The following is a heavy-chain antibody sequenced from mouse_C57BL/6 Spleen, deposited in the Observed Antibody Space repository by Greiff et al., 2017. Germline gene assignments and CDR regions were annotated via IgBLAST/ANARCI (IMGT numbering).Heavy chain of an antibody. V-gene: IGHV5-17*01. CDR1: GFTFSDYG. J-gene: IGHJ4*01. CDR2: ISSGSSTI. Sequence: EVMLVESGGGLVKPGGSLKLSCAASGFTFSDYGMHWVRQAPEKGLEWVAYISSGSSTIYYADTVKGRFTISRDNAKNTLFLQMTSLRSEDTAMYYCARKRIDYYGSSYDYYAMDYWGQGPSDTVSS. CDR3: ARKRIDYYGSSYDYYAMDY. D-gene: IGHD1-1*01.